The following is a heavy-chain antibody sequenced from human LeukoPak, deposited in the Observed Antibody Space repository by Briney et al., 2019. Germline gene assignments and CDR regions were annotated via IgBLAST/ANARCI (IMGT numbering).Heavy chain of an antibody. CDR2: IWYDGSNK. Sequence: PGGSLRLSCAASGFTFSTYAMHWVRQAPGKGLEWVAVIWYDGSNKYYADSVKGRFTISRDHSKNTLYLQMKSLRAEDTAVYYCARELEIAVAGTLGYWGQGTLVTVSS. CDR1: GFTFSTYA. V-gene: IGHV3-33*08. J-gene: IGHJ4*02. D-gene: IGHD6-19*01. CDR3: ARELEIAVAGTLGY.